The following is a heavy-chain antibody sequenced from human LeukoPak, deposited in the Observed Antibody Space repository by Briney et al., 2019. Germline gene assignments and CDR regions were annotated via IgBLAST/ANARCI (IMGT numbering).Heavy chain of an antibody. D-gene: IGHD2-21*02. CDR3: AIVYCGGDCYSVPHYYYYMDV. J-gene: IGHJ6*03. Sequence: SETLSLTCTVSGVSISSYYWSWIRQPPGKGLEWIGYIYYSGSTNYNPSLKSRVTISVDTSKNQFSLKLSSVTAADAALYYCAIVYCGGDCYSVPHYYYYMDVWGKGTTVTVSS. CDR2: IYYSGST. CDR1: GVSISSYY. V-gene: IGHV4-59*01.